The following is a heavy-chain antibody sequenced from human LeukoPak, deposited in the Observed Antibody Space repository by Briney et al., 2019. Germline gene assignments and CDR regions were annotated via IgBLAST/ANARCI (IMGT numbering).Heavy chain of an antibody. Sequence: GGSLRLSRAASGFTFSDYYMSWIRQAPGKGLEWVSYISSSGSTIYYADSVKGRFTISRDNAKNSLYLQMSSLRAEDTAVYYCARGPPFWRGYYIRPQFDYWGQGTLVTVSP. CDR1: GFTFSDYY. CDR3: ARGPPFWRGYYIRPQFDY. V-gene: IGHV3-11*01. J-gene: IGHJ4*02. CDR2: ISSSGSTI. D-gene: IGHD3-3*01.